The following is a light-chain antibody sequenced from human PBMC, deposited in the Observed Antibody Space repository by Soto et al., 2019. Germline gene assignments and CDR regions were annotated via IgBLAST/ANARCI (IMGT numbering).Light chain of an antibody. CDR3: QQYNSYPWT. CDR1: QSISGW. Sequence: DIQMTQSPSTLSASVGDRVTITCRASQSISGWLAWYQQKPGKAPKLLIYDVSSLESGVPSRFSGSGSGTEFTLAISSLQPDDFAPYYCQQYNSYPWTFGQGTKV. CDR2: DVS. V-gene: IGKV1-5*01. J-gene: IGKJ1*01.